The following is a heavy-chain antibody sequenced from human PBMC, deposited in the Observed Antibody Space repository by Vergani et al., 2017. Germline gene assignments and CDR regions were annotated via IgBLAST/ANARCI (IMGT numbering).Heavy chain of an antibody. CDR3: AKDGSSGWYNYYYGMDV. J-gene: IGHJ6*02. V-gene: IGHV3-20*04. D-gene: IGHD6-19*01. CDR1: GFTFDDYG. CDR2: INWNGGST. Sequence: EVQLLESGGGLVQPGGSLRLSCAASGFTFDDYGMSWVRQAPGKGLEWVSGINWNGGSTGYADSVKGRFTISRDNAKNSLYLQMNSLRAEDTALYYCAKDGSSGWYNYYYGMDVWGQGP.